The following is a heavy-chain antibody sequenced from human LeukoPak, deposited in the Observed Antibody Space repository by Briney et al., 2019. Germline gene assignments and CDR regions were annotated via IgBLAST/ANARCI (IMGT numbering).Heavy chain of an antibody. V-gene: IGHV1-58*02. CDR3: AADRYGSGSYYKSHGYYYYYMDV. CDR1: GFSFTSSA. CDR2: IVFSSGNT. J-gene: IGHJ6*03. Sequence: SVKVSCKASGFSFTSSAMQRVRQARGPRLEWIGWIVFSSGNTNYAQKFQERVTITRDMSTSTAYMELSSLRSEDTAVYYGAADRYGSGSYYKSHGYYYYYMDVWGKGTTVTDSS. D-gene: IGHD3-10*01.